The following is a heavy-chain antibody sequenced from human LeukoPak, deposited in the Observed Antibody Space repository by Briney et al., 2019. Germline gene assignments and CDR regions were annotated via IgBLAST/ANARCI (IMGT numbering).Heavy chain of an antibody. CDR2: IKQDGSEK. CDR3: ARDSPYSYYYYGMDV. J-gene: IGHJ6*02. V-gene: IGHV3-7*01. CDR1: GFTFSSYW. Sequence: GGSLRLPCAASGFTFSSYWMSWVRQAPGKGLEWVANIKQDGSEKYYVDSVKGRFTISRDNAKNSLYLQMNSLRAEDTAVYYCARDSPYSYYYYGMDVWGQGTTVTVSS.